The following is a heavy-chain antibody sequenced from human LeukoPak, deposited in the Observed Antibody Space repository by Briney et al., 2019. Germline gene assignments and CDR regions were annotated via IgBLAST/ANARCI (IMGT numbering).Heavy chain of an antibody. V-gene: IGHV4-39*07. CDR3: ARDRQHRYSSGWRYYYYGMDV. Sequence: SETLSLTCTVSGGSISSSSYYWGWIRQPPGKGLEWIGSIYYSGSTYYNPSLKSRVTISVDTSKSQFSLKLSSVTAADTAVYYCARDRQHRYSSGWRYYYYGMDVWGQGTTVTVSS. D-gene: IGHD6-25*01. CDR1: GGSISSSSYY. CDR2: IYYSGST. J-gene: IGHJ6*02.